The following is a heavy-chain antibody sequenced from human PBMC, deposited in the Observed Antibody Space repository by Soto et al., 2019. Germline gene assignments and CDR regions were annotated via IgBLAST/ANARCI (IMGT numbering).Heavy chain of an antibody. D-gene: IGHD3-9*01. CDR1: GGSISSYY. CDR3: ARVDYDILTGSLFEFDY. CDR2: IYYSGST. V-gene: IGHV4-59*01. J-gene: IGHJ4*02. Sequence: PSETLSLTCTVSGGSISSYYWSWIRQPPGKGLEWIGYIYYSGSTNYNPSLKSRVTISVDTSKNQFSLKLSSVTAADTAVYYRARVDYDILTGSLFEFDYWGQGTLVTVSS.